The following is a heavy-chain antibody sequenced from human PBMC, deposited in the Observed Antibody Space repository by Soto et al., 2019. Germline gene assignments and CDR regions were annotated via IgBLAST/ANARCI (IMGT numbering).Heavy chain of an antibody. CDR1: GFILSNYW. J-gene: IGHJ4*02. V-gene: IGHV3-7*01. Sequence: AQLVESGGGLVQPGGSLRLSCEVSGFILSNYWMSWVRQAPGKGLEWVANIDKEGNEKNYGDSVKGRFSISRDNTKKSPYLQMYSLRAEDTAIYYCVRGGFFYYATSGRPDEFWGQGTLVTVSS. CDR3: VRGGFFYYATSGRPDEF. CDR2: IDKEGNEK. D-gene: IGHD2-15*01.